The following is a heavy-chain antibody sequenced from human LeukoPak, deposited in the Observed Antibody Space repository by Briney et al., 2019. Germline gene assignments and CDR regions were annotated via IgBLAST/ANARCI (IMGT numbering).Heavy chain of an antibody. D-gene: IGHD1-1*01. CDR2: IKQDGSEK. V-gene: IGHV3-7*01. CDR1: GFTFSSYW. J-gene: IGHJ6*03. Sequence: GGSMRLSCAASGFTFSSYWMSWVRQAPGKGLEWVANIKQDGSEKYYVDSVKGRFTISRDNAKNSLYLQMNSLRAEDTAVYYCAKVKLERRVYYYYYMDVWGKGTTVTISS. CDR3: AKVKLERRVYYYYYMDV.